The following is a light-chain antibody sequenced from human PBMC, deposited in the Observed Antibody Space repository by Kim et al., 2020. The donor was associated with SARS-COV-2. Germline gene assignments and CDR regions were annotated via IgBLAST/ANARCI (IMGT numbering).Light chain of an antibody. V-gene: IGLV2-14*03. CDR2: SSS. CDR1: SRDIGGYDF. Sequence: GQSITISCTGTSRDIGGYDFVSWYQQPPGRAPKLLIYSSSDRTSGTSNRFSGSRSGNTASLTISGLQGDDEAYYYCSAYRGGDSILFGGGTQLTVL. CDR3: SAYRGGDSIL. J-gene: IGLJ2*01.